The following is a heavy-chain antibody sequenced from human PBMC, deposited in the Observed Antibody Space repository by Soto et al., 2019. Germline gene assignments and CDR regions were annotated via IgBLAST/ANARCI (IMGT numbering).Heavy chain of an antibody. V-gene: IGHV1-46*01. CDR1: GYTFTSYY. CDR2: INPSGGST. J-gene: IGHJ4*02. CDR3: ARSYCTNGVCYYFDY. D-gene: IGHD2-8*01. Sequence: ASVKVSCKASGYTFTSYYMHWVRQSPGQGLEWMGIINPSGGSTSYAQKFQGRVNMTRDTSTSTVYMELSSLRSEDTAVYYCARSYCTNGVCYYFDYWGQGTLVTV.